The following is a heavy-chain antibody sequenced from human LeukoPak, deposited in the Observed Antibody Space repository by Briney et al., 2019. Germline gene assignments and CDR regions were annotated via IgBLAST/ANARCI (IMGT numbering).Heavy chain of an antibody. CDR1: GFTFSSYG. CDR3: AKGSSDYDFWSGYYDRAGWFDP. Sequence: GGSLRLSCAASGFTFSSYGMHWVRQAPGKGLEWVAVISYDGSNKYYADSVKGRFTISRDNSKNTLYLQMNSLRAEDTAVYYCAKGSSDYDFWSGYYDRAGWFDPWGQGTLVTVSS. V-gene: IGHV3-30*18. CDR2: ISYDGSNK. D-gene: IGHD3-3*01. J-gene: IGHJ5*02.